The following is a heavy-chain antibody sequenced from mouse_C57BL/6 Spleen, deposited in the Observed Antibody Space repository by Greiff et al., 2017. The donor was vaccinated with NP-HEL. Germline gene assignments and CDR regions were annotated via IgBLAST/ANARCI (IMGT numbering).Heavy chain of an antibody. D-gene: IGHD4-1*01. V-gene: IGHV1-19*01. CDR2: INPYNGGT. Sequence: EVQLQQSGPVLVQPGASVKMSCKASGYTFTDYYMNWVKQSPGKSLEWIGVINPYNGGTSYNQKFKGKATLAVGKSSSTAYMELNSLTSEDSAVYYGARSESGTKAWFAYWGQGTLVTVSA. CDR1: GYTFTDYY. CDR3: ARSESGTKAWFAY. J-gene: IGHJ3*01.